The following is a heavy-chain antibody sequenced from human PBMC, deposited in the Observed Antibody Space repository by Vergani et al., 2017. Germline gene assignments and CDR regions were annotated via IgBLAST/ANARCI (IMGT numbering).Heavy chain of an antibody. Sequence: EVQLVESGGGLIQPGGSLRLSCAASGFTVSSNYMSCVRQAPGKGLEWVSAISGSGGSTYYADSVKGRFTISRDNSKNTLYLQMNSLRAEDTAVYYCAKGGSSSAIAYWGQGTLVTVSS. CDR1: GFTVSSNY. V-gene: IGHV3-23*04. CDR3: AKGGSSSAIAY. D-gene: IGHD6-6*01. J-gene: IGHJ4*02. CDR2: ISGSGGST.